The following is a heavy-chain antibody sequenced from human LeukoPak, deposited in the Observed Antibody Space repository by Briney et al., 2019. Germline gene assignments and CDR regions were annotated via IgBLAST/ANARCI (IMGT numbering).Heavy chain of an antibody. CDR2: TSYDGSNE. CDR3: ARQDIAAAVTFDY. CDR1: GFTLSNYA. J-gene: IGHJ4*02. V-gene: IGHV3-30*04. Sequence: GGSLRLSCAASGFTLSNYAMHWVRQAPGKGLEWVAVTSYDGSNEYSADSVKGRLTISRDNSKNTVYPRMNSLRADDTAVYYCARQDIAAAVTFDYWGQGTLVTVSS. D-gene: IGHD6-13*01.